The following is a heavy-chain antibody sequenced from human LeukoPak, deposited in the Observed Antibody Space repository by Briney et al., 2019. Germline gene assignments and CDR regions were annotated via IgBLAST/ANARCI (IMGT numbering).Heavy chain of an antibody. V-gene: IGHV3-48*04. CDR1: RFTFSSYS. CDR3: ARQYYYDSSGLCFDY. Sequence: GGSLRLSCAASRFTFSSYSMNWVRQAPGKGLEWVSYINGPASNIFYADSVKGRFTISRDNAKNSLYLQMNSLRAEDTAVYYCARQYYYDSSGLCFDYWGQGTLVTVSS. CDR2: INGPASNI. J-gene: IGHJ4*02. D-gene: IGHD3-22*01.